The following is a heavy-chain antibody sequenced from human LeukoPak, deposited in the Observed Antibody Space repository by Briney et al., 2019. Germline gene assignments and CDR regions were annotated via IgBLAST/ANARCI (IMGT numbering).Heavy chain of an antibody. Sequence: PSETLSLTCTVSGGSISSGTYYWSWIRQPAGKGLEWIGRIYTSGSTNYNPSLKSRVTMSVDTSKNQFSLKLSSVTAADTAVYYCARDQYYYDSSGYVRFDYWGQGTLVTVSS. V-gene: IGHV4-61*02. CDR3: ARDQYYYDSSGYVRFDY. CDR2: IYTSGST. CDR1: GGSISSGTYY. D-gene: IGHD3-22*01. J-gene: IGHJ4*02.